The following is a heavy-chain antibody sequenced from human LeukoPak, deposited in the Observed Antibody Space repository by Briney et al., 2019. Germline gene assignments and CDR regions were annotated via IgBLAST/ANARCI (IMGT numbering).Heavy chain of an antibody. D-gene: IGHD3-22*01. CDR3: ARDWAKYDSSGNY. CDR1: GFTFSSYA. CDR2: ISYDGSNK. Sequence: PGRSLRLSCAASGFTFSSYAMYWVRQAPGKGLEGVAVISYDGSNKYYADSVKGRFTISRDNSKNTLYLQMNSLRAEDTAVYYCARDWAKYDSSGNYWGQGTLVTVSS. V-gene: IGHV3-30*04. J-gene: IGHJ4*02.